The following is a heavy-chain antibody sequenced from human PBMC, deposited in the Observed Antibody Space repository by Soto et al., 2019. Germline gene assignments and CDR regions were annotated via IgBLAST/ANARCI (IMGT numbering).Heavy chain of an antibody. D-gene: IGHD2-15*01. CDR3: PRGSDAYKNGY. CDR2: IHYSGST. J-gene: IGHJ4*02. Sequence: QVQLQESGPGLVKPSETLSLTCTVPGGSVSIGTYYWSWIRQPPGKGLEWIGFIHYSGSTNYNPSLESRVTMSVDTSKNHFSLKLTSVNAADPAVYYCPRGSDAYKNGYWGQGTLVTVSS. V-gene: IGHV4-61*03. CDR1: GGSVSIGTYY.